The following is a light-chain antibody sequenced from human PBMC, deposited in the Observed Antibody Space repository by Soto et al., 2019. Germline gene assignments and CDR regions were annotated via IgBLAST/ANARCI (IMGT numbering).Light chain of an antibody. Sequence: DIVMTQSPLSLPVTPGEPASISCRSSQSLLYPNEGTYLEWHLQKPGQSPQVLLYLTSSRGTGVPARFTGSGAGTDCTVKIRRVEAEDVGVCYCLRAGHTPRGLGGGNKVELK. CDR3: LRAGHTPRG. J-gene: IGKJ4*01. CDR1: QSLLYPNEGTY. CDR2: LTS. V-gene: IGKV2-28*01.